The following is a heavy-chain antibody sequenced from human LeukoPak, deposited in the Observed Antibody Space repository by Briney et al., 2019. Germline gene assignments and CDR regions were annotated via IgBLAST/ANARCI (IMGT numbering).Heavy chain of an antibody. CDR2: IIPILGIA. V-gene: IGHV1-69*04. CDR1: GGTFSSYA. CDR3: ARDQGANGSGSLTPGDVAY. J-gene: IGHJ4*02. D-gene: IGHD3-10*01. Sequence: ASVKVSCKASGGTFSSYAISWVRQAPGQGLEWMGRIIPILGIANYAQKFQGRVTITADKSTSTAYMELSSLRSEDTAVYYCARDQGANGSGSLTPGDVAYWGQGTLVTVSS.